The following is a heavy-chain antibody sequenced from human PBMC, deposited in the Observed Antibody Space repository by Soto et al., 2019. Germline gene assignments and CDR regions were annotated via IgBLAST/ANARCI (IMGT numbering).Heavy chain of an antibody. V-gene: IGHV4-34*01. Sequence: QVQLQQWGAGLLKPSETLSLTCAVYGGSFSGYYWSWLRQPPGTGLEWIGEINHSGSTNYNPSLKSRVTISVDTSKNQFSLKLSSVTAADTAVYYCARQSTAAGTTKYYYYYMDVWGKGTTVTVSS. J-gene: IGHJ6*03. D-gene: IGHD6-13*01. CDR3: ARQSTAAGTTKYYYYYMDV. CDR1: GGSFSGYY. CDR2: INHSGST.